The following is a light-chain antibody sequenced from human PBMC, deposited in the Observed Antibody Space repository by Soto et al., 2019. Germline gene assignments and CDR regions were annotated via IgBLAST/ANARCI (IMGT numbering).Light chain of an antibody. V-gene: IGLV2-14*03. CDR1: ANDIGGYNY. J-gene: IGLJ2*01. Sequence: SALTQPASVSGSPGQSITISCTGTANDIGGYNYVSWYQHHPGKAPKVLIYDVSNRPSGVSNRFSGSKSGTTASLAISGLQSEDEATYYCSSYTSSSTLMIFGGGTKLTVL. CDR2: DVS. CDR3: SSYTSSSTLMI.